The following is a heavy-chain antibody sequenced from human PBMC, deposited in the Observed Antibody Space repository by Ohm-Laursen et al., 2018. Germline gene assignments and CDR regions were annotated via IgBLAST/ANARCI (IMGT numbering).Heavy chain of an antibody. V-gene: IGHV1-46*01. Sequence: ASVKVSCNASGYTSTSYYMHWVRQAPGQGLEWMAIINPSGGSTSYAQKFQGGVTMTRDTSTSTVYMELSSLRSEDTAVYYCARAPRGDDSSGYYDYWGQGTLVTVSS. D-gene: IGHD3-22*01. CDR3: ARAPRGDDSSGYYDY. J-gene: IGHJ4*02. CDR2: INPSGGST. CDR1: GYTSTSYY.